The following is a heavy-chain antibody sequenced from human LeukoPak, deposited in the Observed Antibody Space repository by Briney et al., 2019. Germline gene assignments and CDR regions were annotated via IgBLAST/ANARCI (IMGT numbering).Heavy chain of an antibody. Sequence: GGSLRLSCAPSGFTFSSYSMNWVRQAPGKGLEWVSYISSSGSTISYADSVKGRFTISRDNAKNPLFLQMNSLRAEDTAVYYCAREKLRFLEWSPNTDYWGQGTLVTVSS. CDR3: AREKLRFLEWSPNTDY. CDR2: ISSSGSTI. V-gene: IGHV3-48*04. J-gene: IGHJ4*02. CDR1: GFTFSSYS. D-gene: IGHD3-3*01.